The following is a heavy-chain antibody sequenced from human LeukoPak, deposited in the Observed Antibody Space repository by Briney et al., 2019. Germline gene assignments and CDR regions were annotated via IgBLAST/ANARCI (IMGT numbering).Heavy chain of an antibody. D-gene: IGHD4-17*01. Sequence: SETLSLTCTVSGGSISSYYWSWIRQPPGKGLEWIGYIYYSGCTNYNPSLKSRVTISVDTSKNQFSLKLSSVTAADTAVYYCARYDYGALDYWGQGTLVTVSS. CDR1: GGSISSYY. CDR2: IYYSGCT. CDR3: ARYDYGALDY. V-gene: IGHV4-59*08. J-gene: IGHJ4*02.